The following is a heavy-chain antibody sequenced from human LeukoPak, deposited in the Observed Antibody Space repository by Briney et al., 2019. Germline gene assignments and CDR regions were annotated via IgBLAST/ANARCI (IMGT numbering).Heavy chain of an antibody. D-gene: IGHD2-15*01. CDR2: IYYSGST. CDR1: GYSISSGYC. V-gene: IGHV4-61*01. Sequence: SETLSLTCTVSGYSISSGYCWGWIRQPPGKGLEWIGYIYYSGSTNYNPSLKSRVTISVDTSKNQFSLKLSSVTAADTAVYYCAALGYCSGGGCLNYWYFDLWGRGTLVTVSS. CDR3: AALGYCSGGGCLNYWYFDL. J-gene: IGHJ2*01.